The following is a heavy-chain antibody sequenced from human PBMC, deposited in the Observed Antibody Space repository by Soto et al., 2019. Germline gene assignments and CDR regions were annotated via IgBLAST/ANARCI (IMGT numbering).Heavy chain of an antibody. CDR2: IIPIFGAA. D-gene: IGHD2-15*01. Sequence: QVQLVQSGAEVKKPGSSVKVSCKASGGTFSSYAISWVRQAPGQGLEWMGGIIPIFGAANYAQKFQGRVTITADEATSTAYMELSSLGAEDTAVYYWARGLLAHTVVALVGGGAPPYYGMDVWGQGTTVAVSS. J-gene: IGHJ6*02. V-gene: IGHV1-69*12. CDR3: ARGLLAHTVVALVGGGAPPYYGMDV. CDR1: GGTFSSYA.